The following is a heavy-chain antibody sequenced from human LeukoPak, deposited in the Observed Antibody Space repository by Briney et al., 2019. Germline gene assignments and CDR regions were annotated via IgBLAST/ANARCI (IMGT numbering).Heavy chain of an antibody. CDR3: AREAMTIAAAGLDP. J-gene: IGHJ5*02. Sequence: SETLSLTCTVSGGSISSGGYYWSWIRQHRGKGLEWIGYIYYSGNTHYNPSLKSRLTMSVDTSKNQFSLKLSSVTAADTAVYYCAREAMTIAAAGLDPWGQGTLVTVSS. CDR1: GGSISSGGYY. CDR2: IYYSGNT. V-gene: IGHV4-31*03. D-gene: IGHD6-13*01.